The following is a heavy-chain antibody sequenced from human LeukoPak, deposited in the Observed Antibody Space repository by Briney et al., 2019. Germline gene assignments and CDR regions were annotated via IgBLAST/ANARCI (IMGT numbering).Heavy chain of an antibody. J-gene: IGHJ4*02. CDR1: GFTFSSYA. CDR2: ISGSGGST. V-gene: IGHV3-23*01. Sequence: GGSLILSCAASGFTFSSYAMSWVRQAPGKGLEWVSAISGSGGSTYYADSVKGRFTISRDNSKNTLYLQMNSLRAEDTAVYYCAKDRFGELPPYYFDYWGQGTLVTVSS. D-gene: IGHD3-10*01. CDR3: AKDRFGELPPYYFDY.